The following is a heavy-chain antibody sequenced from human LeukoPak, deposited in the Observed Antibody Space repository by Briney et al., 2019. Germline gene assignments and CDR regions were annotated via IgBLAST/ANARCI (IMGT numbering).Heavy chain of an antibody. Sequence: GGSLRLSCAASGFTFSSYGMHWVRQAPGKGLEWVAVISYDGSNKYYADSVKGRFTISRDNSKNTLYLQMNSLRAEDTAVYYCAREGRERLHDYWGQGTLVTVSS. CDR2: ISYDGSNK. CDR1: GFTFSSYG. CDR3: AREGRERLHDY. V-gene: IGHV3-30*03. J-gene: IGHJ4*02.